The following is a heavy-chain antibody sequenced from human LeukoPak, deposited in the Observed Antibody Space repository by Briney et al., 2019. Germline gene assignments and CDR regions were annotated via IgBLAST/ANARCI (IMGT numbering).Heavy chain of an antibody. V-gene: IGHV3-30*02. CDR2: IRYDGSNE. D-gene: IGHD6-13*01. CDR3: ARDPQAAAGGDY. CDR1: GFTFSGYG. J-gene: IGHJ4*02. Sequence: GGSLRLSCAASGFTFSGYGMHWVRQAPGKGLEWVAFIRYDGSNEYYADSVKGRFTISRDKSKNTLSLQMNGLRAEDTAVYYCARDPQAAAGGDYWGQGTLVTVSS.